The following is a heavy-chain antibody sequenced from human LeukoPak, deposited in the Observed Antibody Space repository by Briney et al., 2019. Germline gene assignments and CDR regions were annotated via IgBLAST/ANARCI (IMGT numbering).Heavy chain of an antibody. CDR3: AKSALNDYVWGSYRVPSDY. D-gene: IGHD3-16*02. V-gene: IGHV3-30*02. CDR1: GFTFSSYG. J-gene: IGHJ4*02. CDR2: IRYDGSNK. Sequence: GGSLRLSCAASGFTFSSYGMHWVRQAPGKGLGWVAFIRYDGSNKYYADSVKGRFTISRDNSKNTLYLQMNSLRAEDTAVYYCAKSALNDYVWGSYRVPSDYWGQGTLVTVSS.